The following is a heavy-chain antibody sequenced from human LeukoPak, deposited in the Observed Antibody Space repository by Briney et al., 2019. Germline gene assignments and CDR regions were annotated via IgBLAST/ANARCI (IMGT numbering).Heavy chain of an antibody. CDR2: IYTSGST. CDR3: ARVIPYYFDY. V-gene: IGHV4-61*02. D-gene: IGHD3-16*02. CDR1: GGSISSGDYY. J-gene: IGHJ4*02. Sequence: SETLSLTCTVSGGSISSGDYYWSWIRQPAGKGLEWIGRIYTSGSTNYNPSLKSRVTISVDTSKNQFSLKLSSVTAADTAVYYCARVIPYYFDYWGQGTLVTVSS.